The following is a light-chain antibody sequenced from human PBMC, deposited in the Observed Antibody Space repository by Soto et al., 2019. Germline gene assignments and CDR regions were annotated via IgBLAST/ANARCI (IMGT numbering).Light chain of an antibody. Sequence: QSVLTQPASVSGSPGQSITISCTGTSSDVGGYNYVSWYQQHPGKAPKLMIYDVSNRPSGVSNRFSGSKSGNTASLTISGLQAEDEADYYCTSYTTRTPQVFGTGTKVPVL. J-gene: IGLJ1*01. CDR1: SSDVGGYNY. CDR2: DVS. CDR3: TSYTTRTPQV. V-gene: IGLV2-14*03.